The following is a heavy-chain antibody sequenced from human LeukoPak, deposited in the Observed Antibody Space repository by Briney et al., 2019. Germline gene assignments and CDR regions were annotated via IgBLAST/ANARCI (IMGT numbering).Heavy chain of an antibody. V-gene: IGHV1-18*01. J-gene: IGHJ4*02. CDR1: RYTFTSYD. CDR3: ARDHLGATHYFGF. CDR2: ISAYNGNT. D-gene: IGHD1-26*01. Sequence: ASVKVSCKASRYTFTSYDMNWVRQAPGQGLEWMGWISAYNGNTNYAQKLQGRVTMTTDTSTSTAYMELRSLRSDDTAVDYCARDHLGATHYFGFWGQGTLVTVSS.